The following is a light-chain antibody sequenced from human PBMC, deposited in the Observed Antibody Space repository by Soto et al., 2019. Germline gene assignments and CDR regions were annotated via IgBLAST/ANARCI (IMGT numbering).Light chain of an antibody. Sequence: EIVMTQSPATLSVSPGERATLSCRASQSVSSNLAWYQQKPGQAPRLLIYGASTRATGIPARFSGSGSGTEFTLTISTLQSEDFAVYYCQQYGGSPITFGLGTRREIK. J-gene: IGKJ5*01. CDR3: QQYGGSPIT. V-gene: IGKV3-15*01. CDR2: GAS. CDR1: QSVSSN.